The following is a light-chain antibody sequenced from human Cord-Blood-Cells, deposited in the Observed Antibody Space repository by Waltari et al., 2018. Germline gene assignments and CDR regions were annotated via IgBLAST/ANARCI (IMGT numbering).Light chain of an antibody. V-gene: IGLV2-8*01. Sequence: QSALTQPPSASGSPGQSVTIASTGTSSDAAGYNYVSWYQQHPGKPPKLMIYEVSTRPSGVPDRFSGSKSGNTASLTVSGLQAEDEADYYCSSYAGSNNLVFGGGTKLTVL. CDR1: SSDAAGYNY. CDR3: SSYAGSNNLV. J-gene: IGLJ3*02. CDR2: EVS.